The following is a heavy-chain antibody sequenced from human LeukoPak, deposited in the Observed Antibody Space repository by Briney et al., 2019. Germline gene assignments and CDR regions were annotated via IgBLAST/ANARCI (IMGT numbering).Heavy chain of an antibody. CDR3: ARVGRVSIYPSYMDV. CDR2: ISDDGRDT. V-gene: IGHV3-30*04. J-gene: IGHJ6*03. D-gene: IGHD6-6*01. CDR1: GFTFSTFP. Sequence: GTSLRLSCEASGFTFSTFPMHWVRQTPDKRLEWVAVISDDGRDTYYADSVEGRFTISRDNSKNTLYLQMNSLSPEDTAVVYCARVGRVSIYPSYMDVWGKGTTVTVSS.